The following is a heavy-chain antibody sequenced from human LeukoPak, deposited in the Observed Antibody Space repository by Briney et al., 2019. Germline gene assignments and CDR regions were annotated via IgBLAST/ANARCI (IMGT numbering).Heavy chain of an antibody. V-gene: IGHV4-38-2*02. Sequence: PSETLSLTCAVSGYFVSAGYYWGWIRHSPGKGLEWIGSISHRGTTYHNPSLKSRVITSLDTSMNQFSLSLASVTAADTATYYCTRERSGTIVDDWGQGTLVTVSS. J-gene: IGHJ4*02. D-gene: IGHD1-1*01. CDR1: GYFVSAGYY. CDR3: TRERSGTIVDD. CDR2: ISHRGTT.